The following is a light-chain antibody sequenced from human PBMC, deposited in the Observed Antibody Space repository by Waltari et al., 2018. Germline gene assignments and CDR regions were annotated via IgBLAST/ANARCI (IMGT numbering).Light chain of an antibody. V-gene: IGKV1-33*01. J-gene: IGKJ1*01. CDR3: QQQDNSPLT. CDR2: RAS. Sequence: DIQMTQSPSSLSASVGDRVTITCRASQGISNWLAWYQQKPGKAPKLLIYRASNLETGVPSKFSGKGSGTRFTLTNSSLQPEDNATNYRQQQDNSPLTFGQGNKVEIK. CDR1: QGISNW.